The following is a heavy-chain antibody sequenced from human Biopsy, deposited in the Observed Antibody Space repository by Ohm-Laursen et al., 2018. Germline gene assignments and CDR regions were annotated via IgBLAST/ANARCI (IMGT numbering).Heavy chain of an antibody. CDR3: ARGRRHCSGSCSRWYFDL. D-gene: IGHD2-15*01. Sequence: SVKVSCNPSGYTFTAFSVHWLRQAPGQGLEWMGWINPKSGDTDYPQNFQGRVSMTRDTSISTAYMDLSRLRSDDTAVYYCARGRRHCSGSCSRWYFDLWGRGTLVTVSS. V-gene: IGHV1-2*02. J-gene: IGHJ2*01. CDR1: GYTFTAFS. CDR2: INPKSGDT.